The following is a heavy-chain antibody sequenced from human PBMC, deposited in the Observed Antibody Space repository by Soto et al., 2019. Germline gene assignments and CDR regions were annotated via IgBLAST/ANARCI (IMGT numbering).Heavy chain of an antibody. CDR1: GYTFTTYG. J-gene: IGHJ4*02. CDR3: ARVHVPPTSYSFDY. D-gene: IGHD3-10*02. CDR2: ISDYNGNT. V-gene: IGHV1-18*04. Sequence: QVQLVQSGAAMKKPGASVKVSCKASGYTFTTYGISWVRQAPGQGLEWMGWISDYNGNTHYAQKLQVRDTMTTDTSTSTANVELRSLRSDDTAVYYCARVHVPPTSYSFDYWGQGTLVTVSS.